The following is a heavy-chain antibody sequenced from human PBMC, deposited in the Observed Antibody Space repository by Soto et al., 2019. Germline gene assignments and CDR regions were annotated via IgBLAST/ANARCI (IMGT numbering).Heavy chain of an antibody. CDR3: ARGYGNYYYYYGMDV. Sequence: VGSLRLSCASSVFTFSSYGMHWVRQSPGKWLEWVAVIWYDGSNKYYADSVKGRFTISRDNSKNTLYLQMNSLRAEDTAVYYCARGYGNYYYYYGMDVWGQGTTVTVSS. V-gene: IGHV3-33*01. CDR1: VFTFSSYG. D-gene: IGHD4-17*01. CDR2: IWYDGSNK. J-gene: IGHJ6*02.